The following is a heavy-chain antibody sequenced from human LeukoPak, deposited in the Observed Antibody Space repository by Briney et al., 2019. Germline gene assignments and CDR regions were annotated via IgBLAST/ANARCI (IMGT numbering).Heavy chain of an antibody. CDR3: ARGYCSGGSCYYYFDY. CDR2: INPNSGGT. D-gene: IGHD2-15*01. CDR1: GYTFTGHY. J-gene: IGHJ4*02. V-gene: IGHV1-2*02. Sequence: APVKVSCKASGYTFTGHYMHWVRQAPGQGLEWMGWINPNSGGTNYAQKFQGRVTMTRDTSISTAYMELSRLRSDDTAVYYCARGYCSGGSCYYYFDYWGQGTLVTVSS.